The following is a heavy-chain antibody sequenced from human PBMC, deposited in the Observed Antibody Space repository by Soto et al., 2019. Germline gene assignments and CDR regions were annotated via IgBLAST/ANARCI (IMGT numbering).Heavy chain of an antibody. CDR1: SDSITSSNW. CDR3: ARNRYGGYDFDY. CDR2: VSHSGST. V-gene: IGHV4-4*02. Sequence: SETLSLTCAVSSDSITSSNWWSWVRQSPGKGLEWIGEVSHSGSTNYIPSLKSRVTISVDKSRNQFSLRLNSVTAADTAVYYCARNRYGGYDFDYWGQGTLVTVSS. J-gene: IGHJ4*02. D-gene: IGHD5-12*01.